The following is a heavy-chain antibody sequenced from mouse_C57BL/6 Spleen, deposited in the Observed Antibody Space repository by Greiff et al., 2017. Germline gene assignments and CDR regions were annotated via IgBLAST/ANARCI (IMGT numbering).Heavy chain of an antibody. CDR1: GFTFSNYW. V-gene: IGHV6-3*01. CDR2: IRLKSDNYAT. J-gene: IGHJ1*03. D-gene: IGHD1-1*01. CDR3: TAEYYGRSYGYFDV. Sequence: EVQRVESGGGLVQPGGSMKLSCVASGFTFSNYWMNWVRQSPEKGLEWVAQIRLKSDNYATHYAEPVKGRFTISRDDSKSSVYLQMNNLRAEDTGIYYCTAEYYGRSYGYFDVWDTGTTVTVSS.